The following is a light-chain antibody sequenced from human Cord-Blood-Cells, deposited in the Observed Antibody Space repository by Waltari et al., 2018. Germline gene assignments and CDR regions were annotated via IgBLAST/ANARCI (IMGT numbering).Light chain of an antibody. Sequence: QSALTQPASVSGSPGQSITISCTGTSSDVGSYNLVSWYQQHPSKAPKPVIYEGSKPPSGRSNRFSGCKSGNTASLTSSGLQAEDEADYYCCSYAGSWVFGGETKLTVL. CDR1: SSDVGSYNL. CDR3: CSYAGSWV. J-gene: IGLJ3*02. CDR2: EGS. V-gene: IGLV2-23*01.